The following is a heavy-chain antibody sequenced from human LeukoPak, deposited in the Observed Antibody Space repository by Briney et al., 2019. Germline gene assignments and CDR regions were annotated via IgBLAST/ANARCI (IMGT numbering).Heavy chain of an antibody. CDR2: IFPGDSDT. CDR3: ASRGLGGNTFDI. D-gene: IGHD3-16*01. Sequence: HGESLNFSGKGSGYSFTNYWSGWVGQMPGRGLEWMGIIFPGDSDTRYSPSFQGQVTTSADKSINTAYLQWSSLKASDTAMYYGASRGLGGNTFDIWGQGTMVTVPS. V-gene: IGHV5-51*01. CDR1: GYSFTNYW. J-gene: IGHJ3*02.